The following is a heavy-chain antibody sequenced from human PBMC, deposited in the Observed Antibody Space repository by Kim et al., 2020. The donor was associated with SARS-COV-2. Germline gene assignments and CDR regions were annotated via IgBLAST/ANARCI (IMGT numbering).Heavy chain of an antibody. Sequence: GGSLRLSCAASGFTFSSYGMHWVRQAPGKGLEWVAVIWYDGSNKYYADSVKGRFTISRDNSTNTLFLQMNSLRAEDTAVYYCAKDATPSKFLWFGESSPYFVSCGPGALVTLSP. CDR2: IWYDGSNK. J-gene: IGHJ4*02. CDR3: AKDATPSKFLWFGESSPYFVS. V-gene: IGHV3-33*02. CDR1: GFTFSSYG. D-gene: IGHD3-10*01.